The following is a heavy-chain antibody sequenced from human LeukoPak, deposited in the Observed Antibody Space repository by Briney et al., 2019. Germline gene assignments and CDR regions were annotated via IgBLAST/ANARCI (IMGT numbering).Heavy chain of an antibody. CDR3: ARETRGTVGSY. V-gene: IGHV3-7*05. CDR2: LQQDGGAT. D-gene: IGHD1-26*01. Sequence: PGGSLRLSCAASGFSFSTYEMNWVRQAPGKGLEWVASLQQDGGATHYVDSVKGRFTISRDNADNSLYLQMNSLRAEDTAVYYCARETRGTVGSYWGQGTLVTVSS. CDR1: GFSFSTYE. J-gene: IGHJ4*02.